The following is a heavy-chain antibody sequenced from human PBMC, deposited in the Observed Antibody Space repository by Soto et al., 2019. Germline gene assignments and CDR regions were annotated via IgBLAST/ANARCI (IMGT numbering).Heavy chain of an antibody. CDR2: INHSGST. J-gene: IGHJ4*02. CDR3: ARGLGRQLQY. D-gene: IGHD6-6*01. Sequence: XGTLSLTGAVYGGSFSGYYGSWIRQPPGKGLEWIGEINHSGSTNYNPSLKSRVTISVDTSKNQFSLKLSSVTAADTAVYYCARGLGRQLQYWGKGTLVTVSS. CDR1: GGSFSGYY. V-gene: IGHV4-34*01.